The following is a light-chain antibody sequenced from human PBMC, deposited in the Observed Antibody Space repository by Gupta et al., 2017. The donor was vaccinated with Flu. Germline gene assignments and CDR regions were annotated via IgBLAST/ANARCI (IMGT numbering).Light chain of an antibody. Sequence: EIVMTQSPATLSVSTGVRATPSCSARQSVSSNLGWYQQKPGQAPRLIIYGATSSTRVIPGRFSGSGSRTDFTLTSSGQQSEDCAVYYWQKHNSLCTFGQGTKLEIK. CDR1: QSVSSN. J-gene: IGKJ2*02. CDR2: GAT. V-gene: IGKV3D-15*01. CDR3: QKHNSLCT.